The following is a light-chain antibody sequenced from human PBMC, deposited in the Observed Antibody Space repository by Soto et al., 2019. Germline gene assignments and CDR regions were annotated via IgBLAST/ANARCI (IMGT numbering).Light chain of an antibody. CDR1: QSVSSSY. CDR3: QQYGSSPLT. J-gene: IGKJ4*01. CDR2: GAS. V-gene: IGKV3-20*01. Sequence: EIGLTQSPGTLSLSPGERATLSCRASQSVSSSYLAWYQQKPGQAPRLLIHGASSRATGIPDRFSGTGSGTDFTLTISRLEPEDFAVYYCQQYGSSPLTFGGGTKVEIQ.